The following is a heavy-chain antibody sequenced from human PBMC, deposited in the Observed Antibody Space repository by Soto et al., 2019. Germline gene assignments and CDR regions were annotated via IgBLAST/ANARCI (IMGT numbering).Heavy chain of an antibody. CDR1: GFTFSSYG. CDR3: AKEVRDSSGGAFDI. D-gene: IGHD3-22*01. V-gene: IGHV3-30*18. J-gene: IGHJ3*02. Sequence: QVQLVESGGGVVQPGRSLRLSCAASGFTFSSYGMHWVRQAPGKGLEWVAVISYDGSNKYYADSVKGRFTISRDNSKNTLYLQRNSLRAEDTAVYYCAKEVRDSSGGAFDIWGQGTMVTVSS. CDR2: ISYDGSNK.